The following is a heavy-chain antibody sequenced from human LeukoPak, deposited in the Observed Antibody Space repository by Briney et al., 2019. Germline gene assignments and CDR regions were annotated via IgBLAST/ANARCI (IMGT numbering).Heavy chain of an antibody. D-gene: IGHD3-10*01. V-gene: IGHV4-34*01. CDR2: INHSGST. CDR1: GGSFSGYY. J-gene: IGHJ6*03. Sequence: SETLSLTCAVYGGSFSGYYWSWIRQPPGKGLEWIGEINHSGSTNYNPSLKSRVTISVDTSKNQFSLKLSSVTAADTAVYYCARLGPYLWFGELLKENYYYYYYMDVWGKGTTVTISS. CDR3: ARLGPYLWFGELLKENYYYYYYMDV.